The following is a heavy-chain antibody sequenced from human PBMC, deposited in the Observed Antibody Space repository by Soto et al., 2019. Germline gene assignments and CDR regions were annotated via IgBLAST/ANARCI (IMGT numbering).Heavy chain of an antibody. V-gene: IGHV1-69*12. Sequence: QVQLVQSGAEVKRPGPSVKVSCKASGAPFTSYAISWVRQAPGQGLGWMGGIIPTFGKANYAQKFQARVTITADESTSTAYMELSSLRSEDTAVYYCARKGHDYGDYYNWFDPWGQGTLVTVSS. CDR3: ARKGHDYGDYYNWFDP. CDR1: GAPFTSYA. CDR2: IIPTFGKA. J-gene: IGHJ5*02. D-gene: IGHD4-17*01.